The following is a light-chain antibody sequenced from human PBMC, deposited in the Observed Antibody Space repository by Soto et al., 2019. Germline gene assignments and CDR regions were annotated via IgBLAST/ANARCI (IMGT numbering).Light chain of an antibody. CDR3: QQRSKWPPEVT. V-gene: IGKV3-11*01. CDR2: DAS. J-gene: IGKJ5*01. Sequence: EIVLTQSPATLSLSPGERATLSCRASQSVSSYLAWYQQKPGQAPXXLXYDASNRATGIPARFSGSGSGTDFTRTISSLEPEEFAGYYCQQRSKWPPEVTFGQGTRLEIK. CDR1: QSVSSY.